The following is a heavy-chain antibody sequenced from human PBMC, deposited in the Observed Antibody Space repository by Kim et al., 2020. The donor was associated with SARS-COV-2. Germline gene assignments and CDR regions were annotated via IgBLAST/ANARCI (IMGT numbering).Heavy chain of an antibody. CDR3: ARDGGRTTTVTITNYYYYGMDV. CDR2: IIPIFGTA. J-gene: IGHJ6*02. V-gene: IGHV1-69*13. Sequence: SVKVSCKASGGTFSSYAISWVRQAPGQGLEWMGGIIPIFGTANYAQKFQGRVTITADESTSTAYMELSSLRSEDTAVYYCARDGGRTTTVTITNYYYYGMDVWGQGTTVTVSS. CDR1: GGTFSSYA. D-gene: IGHD4-17*01.